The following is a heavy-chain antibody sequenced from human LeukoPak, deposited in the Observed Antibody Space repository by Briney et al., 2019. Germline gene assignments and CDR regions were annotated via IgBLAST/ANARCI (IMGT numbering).Heavy chain of an antibody. CDR1: GFTFTSYW. D-gene: IGHD4-17*01. Sequence: PGGSLRLSCAASGFTFTSYWMHWVRQPPGKGLVWVSRVEHDGSRTAYADSVTGRFTICRDNARNMVYLQMNSLRADDTAVYYCATDLGWGQGTLVTVSS. J-gene: IGHJ4*02. CDR3: ATDLG. CDR2: VEHDGSRT. V-gene: IGHV3-74*01.